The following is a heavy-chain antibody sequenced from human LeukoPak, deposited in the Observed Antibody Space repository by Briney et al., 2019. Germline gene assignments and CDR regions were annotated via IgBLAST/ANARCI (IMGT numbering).Heavy chain of an antibody. CDR3: AKASFRY. CDR1: GFTFSSYG. D-gene: IGHD6-6*01. J-gene: IGHJ4*02. V-gene: IGHV3-33*06. CDR2: IWYDGSNK. Sequence: GGSLRLSCAASGFTFSSYGMHGVRQAPGKGLAGVAVIWYDGSNKYYADSVKGRFTISRDNSKNTLYLQMNSLRAEDTAVYYCAKASFRYWGQGTLVTVSS.